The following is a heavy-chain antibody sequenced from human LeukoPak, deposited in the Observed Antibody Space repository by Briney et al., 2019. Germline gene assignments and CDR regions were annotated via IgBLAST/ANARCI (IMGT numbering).Heavy chain of an antibody. CDR1: GGSTSSHF. V-gene: IGHV4-59*08. CDR3: ARDDYGVLDAFDV. J-gene: IGHJ3*01. D-gene: IGHD3-16*01. CDR2: VYNSGST. Sequence: SETLSLTCTVSGGSTSSHFWTWIRQPPGKGLEWLGYVYNSGSTNYNPSLQSRVTMTLDASKNQFYLRLTSVTAADTAVYFCARDDYGVLDAFDVWGKGTVVTVSS.